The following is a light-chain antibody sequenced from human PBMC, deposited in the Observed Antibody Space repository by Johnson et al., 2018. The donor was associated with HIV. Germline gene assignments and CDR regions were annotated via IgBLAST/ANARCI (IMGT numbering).Light chain of an antibody. CDR2: KNN. V-gene: IGLV1-51*02. CDR1: SSNIGNNY. J-gene: IGLJ1*01. CDR3: GTWDSSLSAGGV. Sequence: QLVLTQPPSVSAAPGQKVTISCSGSSSNIGNNYVSWYQQLPGTAPKLLIFKNNERPSGIPDRFSGSKSGTSATLGITGLPTGDEADYYCGTWDSSLSAGGVFGTGTKVTVL.